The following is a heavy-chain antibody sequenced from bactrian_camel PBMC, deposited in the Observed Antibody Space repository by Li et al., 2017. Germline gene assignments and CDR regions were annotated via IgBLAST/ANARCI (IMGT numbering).Heavy chain of an antibody. CDR2: IDTGDGST. V-gene: IGHV3S1*01. J-gene: IGHJ4*01. CDR1: GYTSDTY. Sequence: QLVESGGGSALAGGSVRLSCTASGYTSDTYSWFRQAPGKEREGVAAIDTGDGSTYYLNSVEGRFTISHDNSKNTLWLQMNNLKSEDTARYYCNGRFGTDDSLYDYWGQGTQVTVS. D-gene: IGHD1*01. CDR3: NGRFGTDDSLYDY.